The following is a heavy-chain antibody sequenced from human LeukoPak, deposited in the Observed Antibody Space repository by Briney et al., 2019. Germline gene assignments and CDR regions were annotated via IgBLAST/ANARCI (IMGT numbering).Heavy chain of an antibody. V-gene: IGHV1-18*01. CDR3: ARVLLPDSYGGNLLYYFDY. Sequence: GASVKVSCKASGYTFTSYGISWVRQAPGQGLEWMGWISAYNGNTNYAQKLQGRVTMTTDTSTSTAYMELRSLRSDDTAVYYCARVLLPDSYGGNLLYYFDYWGQGTLVTVSS. CDR1: GYTFTSYG. D-gene: IGHD4-23*01. CDR2: ISAYNGNT. J-gene: IGHJ4*02.